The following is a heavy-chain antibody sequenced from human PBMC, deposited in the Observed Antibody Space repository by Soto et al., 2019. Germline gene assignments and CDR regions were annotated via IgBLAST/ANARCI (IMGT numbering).Heavy chain of an antibody. Sequence: PSETMSLTGTASAGSLSNVNWSWLRPPPGKRLESIGFTSHSRNAKYNPSLKCRVTIAIDTSKSHYSLSLDSATAADTPGYVCARAHAPTLPCDYWGLGTLVTVSS. D-gene: IGHD2-15*01. CDR2: TSHSRNA. CDR3: ARAHAPTLPCDY. CDR1: AGSLSNVN. J-gene: IGHJ4*01. V-gene: IGHV4-59*13.